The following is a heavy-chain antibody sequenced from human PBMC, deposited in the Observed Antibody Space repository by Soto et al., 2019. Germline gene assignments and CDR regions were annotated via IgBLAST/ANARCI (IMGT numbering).Heavy chain of an antibody. CDR1: GGSITSSGYY. V-gene: IGHV4-31*03. D-gene: IGHD2-2*01. CDR2: TSNSGST. Sequence: QVQLQESGPGLVKPSQTLSLTCTVSGGSITSSGYYWSWIRQHPGEGLEWIGFTSNSGSTSYNPSLKSRVTISVDTSSNPFSLNLKSVTAADPAVYYFARGGGSTKVDYWGQGTLVTVSP. J-gene: IGHJ4*02. CDR3: ARGGGSTKVDY.